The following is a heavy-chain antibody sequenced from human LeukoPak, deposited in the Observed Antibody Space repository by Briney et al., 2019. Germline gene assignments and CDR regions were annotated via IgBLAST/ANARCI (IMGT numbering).Heavy chain of an antibody. V-gene: IGHV1-2*02. CDR2: INPNSGGT. Sequence: ASVKVSCKASGYTFTGYYMHWVRQAPGQGLEWMGWINPNSGGTGYAQKFQGRVTMTRDTSISTAYMELSRLRSDDTAVYYCARDPYCSSTSCWWFDPWGQGTLVTVSS. CDR1: GYTFTGYY. D-gene: IGHD2-2*01. J-gene: IGHJ5*02. CDR3: ARDPYCSSTSCWWFDP.